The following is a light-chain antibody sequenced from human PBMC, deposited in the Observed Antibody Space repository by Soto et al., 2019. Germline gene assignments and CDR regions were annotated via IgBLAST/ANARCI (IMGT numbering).Light chain of an antibody. Sequence: EIVMTQSPATLSVSPGERATLSCRASQSVFSSLAWYQQKPGQAPRLLIYGAATRATGIPARFSGSGSGTEFTLTISGLQSDDFAVYYCQQYHNWLAFGQGTKVDIK. J-gene: IGKJ1*01. CDR2: GAA. CDR3: QQYHNWLA. CDR1: QSVFSS. V-gene: IGKV3-15*01.